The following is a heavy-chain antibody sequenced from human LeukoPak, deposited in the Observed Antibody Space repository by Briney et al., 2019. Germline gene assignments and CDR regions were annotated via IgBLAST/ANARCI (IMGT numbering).Heavy chain of an antibody. Sequence: SETLSLTCTVSGGSISSSSYYWGWIRQPPGKGLEWIGSIYYSGSTYYNPSLKSRVTISVDTSKNQFSLKLSSVTAADTAVYYCARLSIAARPLYWGQGTLVTVSS. CDR3: ARLSIAARPLY. D-gene: IGHD6-6*01. CDR1: GGSISSSSYY. CDR2: IYYSGST. J-gene: IGHJ4*02. V-gene: IGHV4-39*01.